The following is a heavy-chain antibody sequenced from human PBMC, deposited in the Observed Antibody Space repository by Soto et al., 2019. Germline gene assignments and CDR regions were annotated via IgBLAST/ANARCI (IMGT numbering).Heavy chain of an antibody. CDR3: ARVITGTNFGMDV. V-gene: IGHV6-1*01. Sequence: SQTLSLTCAISGDSVSSNSAAWNWIRPSPSRGLEWLGRTYYRSKWYNEYAVSVKSRININPDTSKNQFSLQLNSVTPEDTAVYYCARVITGTNFGMDVWGQGTTVTVSS. J-gene: IGHJ6*02. CDR1: GDSVSSNSAA. CDR2: TYYRSKWYN. D-gene: IGHD1-20*01.